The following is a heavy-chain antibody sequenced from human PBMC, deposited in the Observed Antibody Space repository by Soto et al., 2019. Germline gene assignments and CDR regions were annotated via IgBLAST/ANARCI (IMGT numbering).Heavy chain of an antibody. CDR1: GYIFTSYG. D-gene: IGHD4-17*01. CDR2: ISAHNGKT. CDR3: PRGRYGDY. J-gene: IGHJ4*02. Sequence: QAHLVQSGPEVKKPGASVKVSCKGSGYIFTSYGIVWVRQAPGQGLEWMGWISAHNGKTEYAQKFQGRVTVTRDTSMSTAYLELRSLRSDDTALYYCPRGRYGDYWGQGALVTVSS. V-gene: IGHV1-18*01.